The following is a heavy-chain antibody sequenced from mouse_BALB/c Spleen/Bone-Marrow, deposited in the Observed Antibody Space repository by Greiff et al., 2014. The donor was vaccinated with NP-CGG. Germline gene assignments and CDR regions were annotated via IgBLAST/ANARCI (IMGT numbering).Heavy chain of an antibody. CDR1: GYTFTSYW. CDR2: IPPGSGTT. J-gene: IGHJ3*01. CDR3: ARGGYYYGSSSPWFAY. Sequence: DLVKPGASVKLSCKASGYTFTSYWINWIKQRPGQCLEWIGRIPPGSGTTYYNEMFKGKATLTVDTSSTTAYIQLSSLSSEDSAVYFCARGGYYYGSSSPWFAYWGQGTLVTVSA. V-gene: IGHV1S41*01. D-gene: IGHD1-1*01.